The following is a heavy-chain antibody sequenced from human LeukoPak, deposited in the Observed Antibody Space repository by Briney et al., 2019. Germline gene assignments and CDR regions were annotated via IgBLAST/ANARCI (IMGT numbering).Heavy chain of an antibody. CDR3: ASGSSYDSSGRGFDY. V-gene: IGHV1-18*01. CDR2: INAYNGNT. J-gene: IGHJ4*02. D-gene: IGHD3-22*01. CDR1: GYTFTNYG. Sequence: ASVKVSCKASGYTFTNYGISWVRQAPGQGLEWMGWINAYNGNTNYAQKFQGRVTMTTDTSTSTAYMELRSLRSDDTAVYYCASGSSYDSSGRGFDYWGQGTLVTVSS.